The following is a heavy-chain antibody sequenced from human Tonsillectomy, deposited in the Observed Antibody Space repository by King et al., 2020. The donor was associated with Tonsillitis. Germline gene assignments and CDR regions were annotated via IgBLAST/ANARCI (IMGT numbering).Heavy chain of an antibody. CDR3: TTDYILTVSNHYYAMDV. CDR2: IRSKANSYAT. Sequence: VQLVESGGGLVQPGGSLKLSCAASGFTFSGSAMHWVRQASGKGLEWVGRIRSKANSYATAYAAPVKGRFTISRDDSKNTAYLQMNSLKTEDTAVYYCTTDYILTVSNHYYAMDVCGQGTTATVSS. CDR1: GFTFSGSA. V-gene: IGHV3-73*02. J-gene: IGHJ6*02. D-gene: IGHD3-9*01.